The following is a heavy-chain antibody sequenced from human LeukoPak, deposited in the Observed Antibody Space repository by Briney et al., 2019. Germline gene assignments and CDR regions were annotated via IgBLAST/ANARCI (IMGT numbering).Heavy chain of an antibody. CDR2: MNPNSGNT. J-gene: IGHJ6*03. D-gene: IGHD6-13*01. CDR3: ARTDQQLPRCYYYMDV. V-gene: IGHV1-8*03. Sequence: ASVKVSCKASGYTFTSYDINWVRQATGQGLEWMGWMNPNSGNTGYAQKFQGRVTITRNTSISTAYMELNSLRSEDTAVYYCARTDQQLPRCYYYMDVWGKGTTVTVSS. CDR1: GYTFTSYD.